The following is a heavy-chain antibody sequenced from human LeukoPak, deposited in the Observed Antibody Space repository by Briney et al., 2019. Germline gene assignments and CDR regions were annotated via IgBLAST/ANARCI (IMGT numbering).Heavy chain of an antibody. CDR2: ISYDGSNK. CDR1: GFTFSSYA. Sequence: GRSLRPSCAASGFTFSSYAMHWVRQAPGKGLEWVAVISYDGSNKYYADSVKGRFTISRDNSKNTLYLQMNSLRAEDTAVYYCARDAYSGSYLDYWGQGTLVTVSS. V-gene: IGHV3-30-3*01. D-gene: IGHD1-26*01. J-gene: IGHJ4*02. CDR3: ARDAYSGSYLDY.